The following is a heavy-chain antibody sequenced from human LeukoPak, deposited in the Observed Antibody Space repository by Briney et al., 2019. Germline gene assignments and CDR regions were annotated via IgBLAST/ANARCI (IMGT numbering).Heavy chain of an antibody. Sequence: GGSLRLSCAASGFAFSSYSMNWVRQAPGQGLEWVAVISYDGSNKYYADSVKGRFTISRDNSKNTLYLQMNSLRAEDTAVYYCAKEERTYYYMDVWGKGTTVTVSS. V-gene: IGHV3-30*18. J-gene: IGHJ6*03. D-gene: IGHD3/OR15-3a*01. CDR2: ISYDGSNK. CDR1: GFAFSSYS. CDR3: AKEERTYYYMDV.